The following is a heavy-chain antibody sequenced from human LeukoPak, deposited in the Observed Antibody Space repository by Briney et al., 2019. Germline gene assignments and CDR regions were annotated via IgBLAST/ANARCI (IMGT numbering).Heavy chain of an antibody. Sequence: SETLSLTCAVSGDSFSSHYWTWIRQSPGTGLEWIGYISHIGRTNHNPSLKSRVTISIDTSKNQFSLKLRSVTAADTAVYYCARDLVTVTKGFDIWGRGTMVSVSS. CDR3: ARDLVTVTKGFDI. D-gene: IGHD4-17*01. V-gene: IGHV4-59*11. CDR1: GDSFSSHY. J-gene: IGHJ3*02. CDR2: ISHIGRT.